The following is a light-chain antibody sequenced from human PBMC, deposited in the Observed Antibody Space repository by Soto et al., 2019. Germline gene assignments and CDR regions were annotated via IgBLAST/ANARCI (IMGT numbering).Light chain of an antibody. CDR1: SNDVGGYDY. V-gene: IGLV2-8*01. Sequence: QSVLTQPASASGSPGQSVTISCTGTSNDVGGYDYVSWYQQHPGKAPKLIIFAVTQRPSGVPDRFSGSKSGNTASLTVSGLQPEDEADYFCSSYVGSNNFSFGTGTKVTVL. J-gene: IGLJ1*01. CDR3: SSYVGSNNFS. CDR2: AVT.